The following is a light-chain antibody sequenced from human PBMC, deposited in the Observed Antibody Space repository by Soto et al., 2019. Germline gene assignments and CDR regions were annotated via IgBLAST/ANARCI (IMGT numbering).Light chain of an antibody. CDR1: QSINIY. Sequence: EIVLTQSPAALSLSPGGRATLSCRVSQSINIYLAWYHQKLGQAPRLLIYDASIRATGIPDRFSGSGSGTDFTLTISSLEPEDFAVYYCQQSYSWPLTFGGGTKVEIK. V-gene: IGKV3-11*01. CDR3: QQSYSWPLT. CDR2: DAS. J-gene: IGKJ4*01.